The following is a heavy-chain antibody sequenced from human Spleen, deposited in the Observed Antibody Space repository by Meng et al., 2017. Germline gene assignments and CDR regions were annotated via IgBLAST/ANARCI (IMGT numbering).Heavy chain of an antibody. CDR3: ARDPNYYDSSGYFLLPPGGAFDI. J-gene: IGHJ3*02. CDR1: GFTFSSYE. V-gene: IGHV3-48*03. D-gene: IGHD3-22*01. Sequence: GESLKISCAASGFTFSSYEMNWVRQAPGKGLEWVSYISSSGSTIYYADSVKGRFTISRDNAKNSLYLQMNSLRAEDTAVYYCARDPNYYDSSGYFLLPPGGAFDIWGQGTMVTVSS. CDR2: ISSSGSTI.